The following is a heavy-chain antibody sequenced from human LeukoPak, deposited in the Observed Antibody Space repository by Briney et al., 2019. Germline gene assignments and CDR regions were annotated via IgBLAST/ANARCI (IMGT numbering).Heavy chain of an antibody. V-gene: IGHV3-30*18. Sequence: GRSLRLSCAASGFTFSSYGMHWVRQAPGKGLEWVAVISYDGSNKYYADSVKGRFTISRDNSKNTVYLQMNSLRAEDTAVYYCAKGGYSGSWSYYFDHWGQGALVTVSS. CDR1: GFTFSSYG. CDR2: ISYDGSNK. D-gene: IGHD6-13*01. CDR3: AKGGYSGSWSYYFDH. J-gene: IGHJ4*02.